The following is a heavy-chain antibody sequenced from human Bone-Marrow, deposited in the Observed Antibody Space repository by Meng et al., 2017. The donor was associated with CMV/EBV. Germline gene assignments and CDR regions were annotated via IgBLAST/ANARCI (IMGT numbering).Heavy chain of an antibody. CDR2: INEDASEK. V-gene: IGHV3-7*03. CDR1: GFTFRKEW. J-gene: IGHJ4*02. Sequence: GESLKISCAASGFTFRKEWMTWVRQAPGKGLEWVAKINEDASEKYYVDSVKGRFTISRDNAEKSLYLQMNSLRAEDTAVYYCASTLTLDNWGQGTLVTVSS. CDR3: ASTLTLDN.